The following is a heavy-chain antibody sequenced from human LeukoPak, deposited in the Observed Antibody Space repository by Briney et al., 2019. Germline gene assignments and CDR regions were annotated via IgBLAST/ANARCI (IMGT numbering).Heavy chain of an antibody. Sequence: GGSLRLSCAASGFTFSSYSMNWVRQAPGKGLEWVSSISSSSSYIYYADSVKGRFTISRDNAKNSLYLQMNSLRAEDTAVYYCARDGITMIVVVTGYVDVWGKGTTVTVSS. V-gene: IGHV3-21*01. CDR3: ARDGITMIVVVTGYVDV. J-gene: IGHJ6*03. CDR2: ISSSSSYI. CDR1: GFTFSSYS. D-gene: IGHD3-22*01.